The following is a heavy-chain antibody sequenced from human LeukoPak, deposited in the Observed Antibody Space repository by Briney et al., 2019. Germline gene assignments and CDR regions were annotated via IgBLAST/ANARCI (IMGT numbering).Heavy chain of an antibody. Sequence: GRSLRLSCAASGFTFSGYAMHWVRQAPGKGLEWVAVISYDGSNEYYADSVKGRFTISRDNSKNTLYLQMNSLSVEDTAVYYCARVGYYASGPFAYFDYWGQGTLVTVSS. CDR1: GFTFSGYA. D-gene: IGHD3-10*01. V-gene: IGHV3-30-3*01. CDR2: ISYDGSNE. CDR3: ARVGYYASGPFAYFDY. J-gene: IGHJ4*02.